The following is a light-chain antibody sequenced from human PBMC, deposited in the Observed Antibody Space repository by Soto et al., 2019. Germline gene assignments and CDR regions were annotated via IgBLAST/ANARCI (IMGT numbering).Light chain of an antibody. V-gene: IGKV1-8*01. Sequence: AIRMTQSPSSLSASTGDRVTIPCRASQDIGTYLAWYQQKPGKAPKLLIYAASSLQSGVPSRFSGSGSGTDFTLTISWLQSEDFATYYCQHYYNYPWTFGQGTKVDIK. CDR1: QDIGTY. CDR3: QHYYNYPWT. CDR2: AAS. J-gene: IGKJ1*01.